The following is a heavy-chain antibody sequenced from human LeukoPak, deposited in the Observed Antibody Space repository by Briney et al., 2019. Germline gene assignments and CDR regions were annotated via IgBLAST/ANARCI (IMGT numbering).Heavy chain of an antibody. V-gene: IGHV1-69*13. D-gene: IGHD5-24*01. CDR2: LIPLFGTP. CDR3: AHATQRLPTIMIDAFDI. J-gene: IGHJ3*02. Sequence: GVSVKVSCKASGGTFNNYAINWVRQAPGQGLEWVGRLIPLFGTPNYAQKFQGKVTITADESTSTFYMDLSGLRSEDTAVYYCAHATQRLPTIMIDAFDIWGQGTRVTVSS. CDR1: GGTFNNYA.